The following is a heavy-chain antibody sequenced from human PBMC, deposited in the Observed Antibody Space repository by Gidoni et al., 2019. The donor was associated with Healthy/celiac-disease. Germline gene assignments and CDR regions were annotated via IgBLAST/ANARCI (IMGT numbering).Heavy chain of an antibody. Sequence: EVQLLESGGGLVQPGGSLRLSCSASGFPFSSYAMSWVRQAPGKGLEWFSAISGSGGSTYYADSVKGRFTISRDNSKNTLYLQMNSLRAEDTAVYYCAKDLDYSNYPYYFDYWGQGTLVTVSS. V-gene: IGHV3-23*01. J-gene: IGHJ4*02. CDR2: ISGSGGST. D-gene: IGHD4-4*01. CDR3: AKDLDYSNYPYYFDY. CDR1: GFPFSSYA.